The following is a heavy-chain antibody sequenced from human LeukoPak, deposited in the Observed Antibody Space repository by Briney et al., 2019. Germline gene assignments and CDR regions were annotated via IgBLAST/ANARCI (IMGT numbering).Heavy chain of an antibody. D-gene: IGHD5-24*01. CDR2: IIPIFGTA. Sequence: SVKVSCKASGGTLSSYAISWVRQAPGQGLEWMGGIIPIFGTANYAQKFQGRVTITADESTSTAYMELSSLRSEDTAVYYCARGGMATIKGQFDYWGQGTLVTVSS. CDR3: ARGGMATIKGQFDY. V-gene: IGHV1-69*13. J-gene: IGHJ4*02. CDR1: GGTLSSYA.